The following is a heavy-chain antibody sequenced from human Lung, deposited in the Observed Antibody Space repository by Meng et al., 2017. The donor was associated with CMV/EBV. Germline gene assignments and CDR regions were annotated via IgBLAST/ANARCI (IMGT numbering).Heavy chain of an antibody. D-gene: IGHD3-10*01. CDR3: ARGTPGRRYADY. Sequence: LWRSGTRRRGPGTQSKVPTKPVYYSFTGYGVSWFRPAPEEGLGWMAWPGAPDGDTSHAPRFQGRVTVTADRPTATAYMELRNLRSDDTGVYYCARGTPGRRYADYWGQGTLVTVSS. CDR2: PGAPDGDT. J-gene: IGHJ4*02. V-gene: IGHV1-18*01. CDR1: YYSFTGYG.